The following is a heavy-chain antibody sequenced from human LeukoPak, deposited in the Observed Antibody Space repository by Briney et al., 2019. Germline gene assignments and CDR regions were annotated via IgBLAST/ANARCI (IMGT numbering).Heavy chain of an antibody. J-gene: IGHJ4*02. CDR3: ARAYSSTWYGEY. CDR2: ISAYNGHT. CDR1: AYSFTRYG. V-gene: IGHV1-18*01. Sequence: ASVKVSCKASAYSFTRYGFSWVRQAPGQGLEWMGWISAYNGHTNYAQNFQGRVTMTTDTSTSTAYMVLRSLRSDDTAVYFCARAYSSTWYGEYWGQGTLVTVSS. D-gene: IGHD6-13*01.